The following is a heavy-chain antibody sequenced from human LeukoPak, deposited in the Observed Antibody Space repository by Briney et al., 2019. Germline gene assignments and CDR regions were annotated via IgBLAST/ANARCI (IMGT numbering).Heavy chain of an antibody. V-gene: IGHV3-11*01. CDR1: GFSFNNYA. CDR2: ISSSGSTI. J-gene: IGHJ6*02. Sequence: PGGSLRLSCAASGFSFNNYAMSWVRQAPGKGLEWVSYISSSGSTIYYADSVKGRFTISRDNAKNSLYLQMNSLRAEDTAVYYCYVWGSYRYNYYGMDVWGQGTTVTVSS. CDR3: YVWGSYRYNYYGMDV. D-gene: IGHD3-16*02.